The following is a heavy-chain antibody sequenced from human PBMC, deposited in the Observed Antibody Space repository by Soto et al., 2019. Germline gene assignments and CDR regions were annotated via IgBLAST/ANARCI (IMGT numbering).Heavy chain of an antibody. J-gene: IGHJ6*02. Sequence: QVQLVQSGAEVKKPGASVKVSCKASGYTFTSYYMHWVRQAPGQGLEWMGIINPSGGSTSYAQKFQGRVTMTRDTSTSTVYMELSSLRSEDTAVYYCARAKNYYDSSGYYFKPNYYGMDVRGQGTTVTVSS. D-gene: IGHD3-22*01. CDR1: GYTFTSYY. CDR3: ARAKNYYDSSGYYFKPNYYGMDV. V-gene: IGHV1-46*01. CDR2: INPSGGST.